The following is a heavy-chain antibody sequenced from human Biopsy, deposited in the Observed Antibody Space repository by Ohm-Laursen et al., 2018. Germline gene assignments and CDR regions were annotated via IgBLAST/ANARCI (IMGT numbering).Heavy chain of an antibody. CDR2: IYYSVMT. V-gene: IGHV4-59*01. D-gene: IGHD4-11*01. J-gene: IGHJ6*02. CDR1: GGSIISYY. Sequence: TLSLTWTVSGGSIISYYWSWIRQPPGKGLEWIGHIYYSVMTNYNPSLQSRVSISVDTSRNQVSLTLSSVTAADTAVYYCARDSGILNYGNFKYYHYYGMDVWGQGTKVTVSS. CDR3: ARDSGILNYGNFKYYHYYGMDV.